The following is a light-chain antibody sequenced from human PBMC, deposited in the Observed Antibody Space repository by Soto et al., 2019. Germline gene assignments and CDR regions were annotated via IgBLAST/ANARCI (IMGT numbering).Light chain of an antibody. CDR2: GAS. J-gene: IGKJ3*01. CDR1: QSVSNNY. CDR3: QQYGISPG. V-gene: IGKV3-20*01. Sequence: EIVLTQSPGTLSLSPGERATLSCRASQSVSNNYLAWYQQKPGQAPRLLIYGASSRATGIPDRFSGSGSGTDFTLTITRLEPEDFAVYYCQQYGISPGFGPGTKVDIK.